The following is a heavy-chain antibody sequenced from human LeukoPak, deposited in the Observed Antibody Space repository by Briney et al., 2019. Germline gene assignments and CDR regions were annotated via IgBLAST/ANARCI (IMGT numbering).Heavy chain of an antibody. CDR3: AREGDYYCSGGSCYDY. J-gene: IGHJ4*02. CDR1: GFTFSSYW. D-gene: IGHD2-15*01. V-gene: IGHV3-7*01. Sequence: GGSLRLSCAASGFTFSSYWMSWVRQAPGKGLEWVANIKKDGSEKYYVDSVKGRFTISRDNAKNSVYLQMNSLRVEDTAVYYCAREGDYYCSGGSCYDYWGQGTLVTVSS. CDR2: IKKDGSEK.